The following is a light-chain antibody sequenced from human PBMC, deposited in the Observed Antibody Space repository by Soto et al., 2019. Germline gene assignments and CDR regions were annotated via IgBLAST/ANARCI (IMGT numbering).Light chain of an antibody. V-gene: IGKV1-5*03. CDR1: QSISSY. CDR2: KAS. Sequence: DIQMTQSPSTLSASVGDRVTITCRASQSISSYLAWYQQKPGKAPKLLIYKASSLESGVPSRFSGSGFGTEFTLTISSLQPDDFATYYCQQYNSFLYTFGQGTKLEIK. J-gene: IGKJ2*01. CDR3: QQYNSFLYT.